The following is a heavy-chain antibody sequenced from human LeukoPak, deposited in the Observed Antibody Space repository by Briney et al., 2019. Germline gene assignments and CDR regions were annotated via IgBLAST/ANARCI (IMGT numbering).Heavy chain of an antibody. CDR1: GFSFHNHA. V-gene: IGHV3-23*01. CDR3: AKQPDHYYASGTYYFDF. Sequence: PGGSLRLSCTVSGFSFHNHAMSWVRQPPGNVLEWVSHIIDSGDRTYYADSVRGRFTISRDNSNNRLYLQMNNVRAEDTGMYFCAKQPDHYYASGTYYFDFWGPGTLVTVSS. D-gene: IGHD3-10*01. J-gene: IGHJ4*02. CDR2: IIDSGDRT.